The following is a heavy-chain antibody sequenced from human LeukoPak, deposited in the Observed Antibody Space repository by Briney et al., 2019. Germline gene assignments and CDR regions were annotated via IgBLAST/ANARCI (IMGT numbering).Heavy chain of an antibody. CDR3: ARLHGDYASGTPPFDM. CDR1: GDSISRHLYF. CDR2: VYGTGNT. J-gene: IGHJ4*02. V-gene: IGHV4-31*03. Sequence: SQTLSLTCPVPGDSISRHLYFWSWIRHYPGKGLEWIGYVYGTGNTYLNPSLESRVSMSLDTSQNLLSLRLTSVTAADTAVYYCARLHGDYASGTPPFDMWGQGTLVTVSS. D-gene: IGHD3-10*01.